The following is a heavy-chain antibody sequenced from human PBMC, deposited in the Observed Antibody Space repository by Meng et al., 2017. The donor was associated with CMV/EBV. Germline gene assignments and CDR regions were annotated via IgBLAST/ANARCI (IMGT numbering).Heavy chain of an antibody. CDR3: ARGNWGLGY. V-gene: IGHV3-74*01. D-gene: IGHD7-27*01. CDR1: GFTFTNYY. CDR2: ISGDGSNT. Sequence: LRLSCVDTGFTFTNYYINWVRQAPGKGLVWVSRISGDGSNTNYADSVKGRFTISRDIARNTIYMQMNSLRVEDTAVYYCARGNWGLGYWGQGTLVTVSS. J-gene: IGHJ4*02.